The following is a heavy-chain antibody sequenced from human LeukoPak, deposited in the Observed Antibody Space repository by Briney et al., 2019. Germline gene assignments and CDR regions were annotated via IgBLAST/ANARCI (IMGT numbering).Heavy chain of an antibody. CDR2: ISSSSSYI. Sequence: PGGSLRLSCAASGFTFSSYSMNWVRQAPGKGLEWVSSISSSSSYIYYADSVKGRFTISRDNAKNSLYLQMNSLRAEDTAVYYCARDPSQGGLRFLEWYFDYWGQGTLVTVSS. J-gene: IGHJ4*02. CDR3: ARDPSQGGLRFLEWYFDY. V-gene: IGHV3-21*01. D-gene: IGHD3-3*01. CDR1: GFTFSSYS.